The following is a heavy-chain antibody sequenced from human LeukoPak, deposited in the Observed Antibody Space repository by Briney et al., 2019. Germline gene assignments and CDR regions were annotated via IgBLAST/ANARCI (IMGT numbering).Heavy chain of an antibody. Sequence: PGRSLRLSCAASGFTFSSYAMHWVRQAPGKGLEWVAVISYDGGNKYYADSVKGRFTISRDNSKNTLYLQMNSLRAEDTAVYYCARDMYYDILTGYYKGYYYYGMDVWGKGTTVTVSS. D-gene: IGHD3-9*01. CDR1: GFTFSSYA. J-gene: IGHJ6*04. CDR2: ISYDGGNK. V-gene: IGHV3-30*04. CDR3: ARDMYYDILTGYYKGYYYYGMDV.